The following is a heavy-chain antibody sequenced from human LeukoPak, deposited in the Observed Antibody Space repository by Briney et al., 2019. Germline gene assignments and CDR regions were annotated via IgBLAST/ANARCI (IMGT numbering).Heavy chain of an antibody. D-gene: IGHD2-21*02. J-gene: IGHJ4*02. CDR2: IIPIVGTA. V-gene: IGHV1-69*04. Sequence: ASVKVSCRASGGTFSTYYAISWVRQAPGQGLEWMGRIIPIVGTANYAQKFQGRVTMTEDTSTDTAYMELSSLRSEDTAVYYCATGPPIYCGGDCSDFDYWGQGTLVTVSP. CDR1: GGTFSTYYA. CDR3: ATGPPIYCGGDCSDFDY.